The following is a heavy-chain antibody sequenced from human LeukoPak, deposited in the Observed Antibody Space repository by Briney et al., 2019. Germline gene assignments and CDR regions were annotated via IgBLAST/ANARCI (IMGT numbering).Heavy chain of an antibody. CDR1: GFTFGDHY. Sequence: PGGSLRLSCAASGFTFGDHYMDWVRQAPGKGLEWVGRTRIKANSYTTEYAASVKGRFTISRDDSKNSLYLQMNSLRAEDTAVYYCTKDPNGDYVGAFDFWGQGTMVTVSS. CDR3: TKDPNGDYVGAFDF. CDR2: TRIKANSYTT. D-gene: IGHD4-17*01. V-gene: IGHV3-72*01. J-gene: IGHJ3*01.